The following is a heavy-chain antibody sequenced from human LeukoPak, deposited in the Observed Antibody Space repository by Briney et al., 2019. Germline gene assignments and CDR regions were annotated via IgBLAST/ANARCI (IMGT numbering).Heavy chain of an antibody. CDR1: GFTFSSYW. J-gene: IGHJ4*02. CDR3: ARSGRRNYYFDY. Sequence: GGSLRLSCAASGFTFSSYWMSWVRQAPGKGREWVANIKQDGSEKYYVDSVKGRFTISRDNAKNSLYLQMDSLRAEDTAVYYCARSGRRNYYFDYWGQGTLVTVSS. CDR2: IKQDGSEK. D-gene: IGHD1-7*01. V-gene: IGHV3-7*01.